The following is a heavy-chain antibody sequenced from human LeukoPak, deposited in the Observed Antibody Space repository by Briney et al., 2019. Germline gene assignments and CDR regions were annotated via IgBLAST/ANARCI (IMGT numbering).Heavy chain of an antibody. CDR3: ARDRGGYDFWSGYLPTHWFDP. CDR1: GFTFSDYY. Sequence: GGSLRLSCAASGFTFSDYYMSWIRQAPGKGLEWVSYISSSGSTIYYADSVKGRFTISRDNAKNSLYLQMNSLRAEDTAVYYCARDRGGYDFWSGYLPTHWFDPWGQGTLVTVSS. J-gene: IGHJ5*02. V-gene: IGHV3-11*04. CDR2: ISSSGSTI. D-gene: IGHD3-3*01.